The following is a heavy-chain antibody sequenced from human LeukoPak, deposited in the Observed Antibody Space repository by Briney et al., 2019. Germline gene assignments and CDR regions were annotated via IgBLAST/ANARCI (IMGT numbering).Heavy chain of an antibody. CDR2: IKSKTHGGTT. Sequence: GGSLRLSCAASGFTFSSCAMSWVRQAPGKGLEWVGRIKSKTHGGTTDYAAAVKGRFTIPRDDSKSTLYLQMNSLKTEDTALYYCTTWNYDILTGYSIWGQGTLVTVSS. CDR1: GFTFSSCA. V-gene: IGHV3-15*01. J-gene: IGHJ4*02. CDR3: TTWNYDILTGYSI. D-gene: IGHD3-9*01.